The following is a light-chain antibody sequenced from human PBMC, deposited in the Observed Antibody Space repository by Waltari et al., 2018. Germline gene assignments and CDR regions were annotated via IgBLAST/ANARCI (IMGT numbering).Light chain of an antibody. V-gene: IGKV3-20*01. CDR3: QQYGSSPLT. Sequence: IVLTQSPGTLSLSPGAGATLSCRASQSVSSNYLTWYQQKPGQAPRLLIYGASSRATGIPDRFSGSGSGTDFTLTISRLEPEDFAVYYCQQYGSSPLTFGPGTKVDIK. CDR1: QSVSSNY. CDR2: GAS. J-gene: IGKJ3*01.